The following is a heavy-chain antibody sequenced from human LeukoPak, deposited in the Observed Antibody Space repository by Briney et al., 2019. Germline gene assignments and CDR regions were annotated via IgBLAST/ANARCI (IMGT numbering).Heavy chain of an antibody. V-gene: IGHV3-21*01. J-gene: IGHJ6*04. D-gene: IGHD3-10*02. Sequence: GGSLRLSCAASGFTFSSYTMNWVRQAPGKGLEWVSFISTSSSYIYYADSVKGRFTISRDNAKNSLYLQMNSPRAEDTAVYYCAELGITMIGGVWGKGTTVTISS. CDR3: AELGITMIGGV. CDR2: ISTSSSYI. CDR1: GFTFSSYT.